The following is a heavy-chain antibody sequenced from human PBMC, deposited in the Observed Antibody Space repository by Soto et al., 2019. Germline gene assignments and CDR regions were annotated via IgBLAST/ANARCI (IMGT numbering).Heavy chain of an antibody. CDR3: ARGQFSAMDV. V-gene: IGHV6-1*01. D-gene: IGHD6-25*01. Sequence: SQTLSLTCAVSGDSLSSSGVAWNWLRQFPARGLEWLGRTYYYRSKWNNDYAVSVKSRITINPDTSKTQFSLRLTSVSPEDSAVYYCARGQFSAMDVWPQGTPVTVSS. CDR2: TYYYRSKWNN. CDR1: GDSLSSSGVA. J-gene: IGHJ6*02.